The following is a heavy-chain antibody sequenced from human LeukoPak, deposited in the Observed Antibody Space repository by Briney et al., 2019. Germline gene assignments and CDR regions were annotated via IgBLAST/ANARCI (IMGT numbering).Heavy chain of an antibody. V-gene: IGHV3-11*05. CDR1: GFTFSDYY. CDR3: AKDGRSGYYPYFDY. Sequence: GGSLRLSCAASGFTFSDYYMSWIRQAPGKGLEWVSSINGGSSYKYYANSVKGRFTISRDNAKDSLYLQMNSLRAEDTAVYYCAKDGRSGYYPYFDYWGQGTLVTVSS. CDR2: INGGSSYK. D-gene: IGHD3-22*01. J-gene: IGHJ4*02.